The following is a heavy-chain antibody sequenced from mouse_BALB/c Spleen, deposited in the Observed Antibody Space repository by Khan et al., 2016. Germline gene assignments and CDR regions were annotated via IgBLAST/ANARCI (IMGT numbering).Heavy chain of an antibody. V-gene: IGHV3-2*02. CDR1: GYSITSGYG. J-gene: IGHJ2*01. CDR3: ARTARIKY. CDR2: ISYSGST. D-gene: IGHD1-2*01. Sequence: EGQLEEEGPGLVKPSQSLSLTCTVTGYSITSGYGWNWIRQFPGNKLEWMGYISYSGSTNYNPSLKSRISITRDTSKNQFFLQLNSVTTEDTATYYCARTARIKYWGQGTTLTVSS.